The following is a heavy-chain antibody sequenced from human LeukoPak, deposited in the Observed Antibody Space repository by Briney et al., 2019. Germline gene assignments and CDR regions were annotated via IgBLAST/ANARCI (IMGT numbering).Heavy chain of an antibody. Sequence: TRGSLRLSCAASGFTFTIYSMNWVRQAPGKGLEWVPSIGGSGTSIYYADSVKGRFTISRDNAKNSLYLQMNSLRAEDTAVYYCARESGSSGWYEGFDYWGQGTLVTVSS. V-gene: IGHV3-21*01. D-gene: IGHD6-19*01. CDR3: ARESGSSGWYEGFDY. J-gene: IGHJ4*02. CDR1: GFTFTIYS. CDR2: IGGSGTSI.